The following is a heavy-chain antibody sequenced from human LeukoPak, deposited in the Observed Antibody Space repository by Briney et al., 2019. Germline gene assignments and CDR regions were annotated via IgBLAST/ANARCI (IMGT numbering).Heavy chain of an antibody. CDR2: IWYDGSNK. V-gene: IGHV3-33*01. Sequence: PGGSLRLSCAASGFTFRSHGMHGVRQAPGKGLEWVAVIWYDGSNKYYADSVKGRFTISRDNSKNTLYLEMNSLRAEDTAVYYCARDRRGSENYHYFDYWGQGTLVTVSS. CDR3: ARDRRGSENYHYFDY. D-gene: IGHD3-10*01. CDR1: GFTFRSHG. J-gene: IGHJ4*02.